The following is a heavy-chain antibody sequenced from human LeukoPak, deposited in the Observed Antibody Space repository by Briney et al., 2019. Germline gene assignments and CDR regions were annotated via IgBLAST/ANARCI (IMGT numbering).Heavy chain of an antibody. J-gene: IGHJ4*02. D-gene: IGHD3-10*01. CDR3: ARQWGRGSGSYLGY. CDR2: IYPGDSDT. Sequence: GESLKISWKGSGYSFTSYCNAWVRQMPGKGLELMGVIYPGDSDTTYSPSFQGQVTISADKSISNAYLQWSSLRASDTAMYYCARQWGRGSGSYLGYWGQGTLVTVSS. CDR1: GYSFTSYC. V-gene: IGHV5-51*01.